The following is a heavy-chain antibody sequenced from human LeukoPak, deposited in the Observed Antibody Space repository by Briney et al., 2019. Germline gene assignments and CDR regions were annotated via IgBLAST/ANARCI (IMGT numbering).Heavy chain of an antibody. Sequence: ASVKVSCKASGYTFTSYGISWVRQAPGQGLEWMGWISAYNGNTNYAQKLQGRVTMTTDTSTSTAYMELRRLRSDDTAVYYCARGEYCSSTSCYNVAFDIWGQGTMVTVSS. D-gene: IGHD2-2*02. CDR2: ISAYNGNT. CDR3: ARGEYCSSTSCYNVAFDI. CDR1: GYTFTSYG. J-gene: IGHJ3*02. V-gene: IGHV1-18*01.